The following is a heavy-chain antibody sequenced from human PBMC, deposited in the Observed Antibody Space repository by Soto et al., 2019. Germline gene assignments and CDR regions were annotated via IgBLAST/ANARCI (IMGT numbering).Heavy chain of an antibody. J-gene: IGHJ6*02. CDR2: IWEDGSNK. D-gene: IGHD1-26*01. CDR1: GFTFSSYG. Sequence: QVQLVESGGGVVQPGRSLRLSCAASGFTFSSYGMHWVRQAPGKGLERVAVIWEDGSNKYYADSVKGRFTISRDNSKNTLYLQMNSLRAEDAAVYYCARGEGGSYYGMDVWGQGTTVTVSS. V-gene: IGHV3-33*01. CDR3: ARGEGGSYYGMDV.